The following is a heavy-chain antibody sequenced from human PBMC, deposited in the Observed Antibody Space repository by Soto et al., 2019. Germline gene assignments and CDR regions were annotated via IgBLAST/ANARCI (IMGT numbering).Heavy chain of an antibody. D-gene: IGHD3-3*01. J-gene: IGHJ6*02. CDR3: ARVATLIPIFHGLDA. Sequence: QVQLVQSGAEVKKPGASVKVSCKASGYNFSKYGITWVRQAPGHGLEWLGWNSGYNGNTHFAQRLQGRVNMTADTSTRTAYMEVTSLRPDDTAIYYCARVATLIPIFHGLDAWGQGTTVTVSS. V-gene: IGHV1-18*01. CDR2: NSGYNGNT. CDR1: GYNFSKYG.